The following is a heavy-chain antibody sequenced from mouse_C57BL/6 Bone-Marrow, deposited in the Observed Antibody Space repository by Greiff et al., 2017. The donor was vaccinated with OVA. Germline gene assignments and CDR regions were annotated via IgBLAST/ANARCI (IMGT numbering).Heavy chain of an antibody. Sequence: EVKVVESGGGLVQPGESLKLSCESTEYEFPSHDMSWVRKTPEKRLELVADINSDGGSTYYPATMERRFIITRDNTKKNLYLQMSSLRSEDTALYYCARRNWDYYWGQGTTRTVAS. D-gene: IGHD4-1*01. CDR3: ARRNWDYY. J-gene: IGHJ2*01. CDR2: INSDGGST. V-gene: IGHV5-2*03. CDR1: EYEFPSHD.